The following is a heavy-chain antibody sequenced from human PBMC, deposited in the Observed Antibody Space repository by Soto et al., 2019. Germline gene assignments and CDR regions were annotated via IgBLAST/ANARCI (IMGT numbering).Heavy chain of an antibody. CDR1: GGSISSYY. Sequence: TSETLSLTCTVSGGSISSYYLSWIRQPPGKGLEWIGYIYYSGSTNYNPSLKSRVTISVDTSKNQFSLKLSSVTAADKAVYYCARRYGASFDYWGQGTLVTVSS. D-gene: IGHD4-17*01. J-gene: IGHJ4*02. CDR3: ARRYGASFDY. CDR2: IYYSGST. V-gene: IGHV4-59*01.